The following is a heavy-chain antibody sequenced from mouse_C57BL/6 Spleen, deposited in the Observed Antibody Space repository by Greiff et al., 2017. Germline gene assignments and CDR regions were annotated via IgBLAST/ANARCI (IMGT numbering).Heavy chain of an antibody. J-gene: IGHJ1*03. Sequence: VQLQQSGPVLVKPGASVKMSCKASGYTFTDYYMNWVKQSHGKSLEWIGVINPYNGGTSYNQKFKGKATLTVDKSSSTAYMELNSLTLEDSAVYYCARNYGSSFWYFDVWGTGTTGTVSS. D-gene: IGHD1-1*01. CDR2: INPYNGGT. CDR3: ARNYGSSFWYFDV. V-gene: IGHV1-19*01. CDR1: GYTFTDYY.